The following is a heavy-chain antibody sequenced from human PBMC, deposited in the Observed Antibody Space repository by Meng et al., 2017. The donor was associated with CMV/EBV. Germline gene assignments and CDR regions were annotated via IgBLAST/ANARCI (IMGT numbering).Heavy chain of an antibody. V-gene: IGHV1-46*01. J-gene: IGHJ6*02. CDR1: GYTFTSYY. D-gene: IGHD3-22*01. CDR2: INPSGGST. Sequence: ASVKVSCKASGYTFTSYYMHWVRQAPGQGLEWMGIINPSGGSTSYAQKFQGRVTMTRDTSTSTVYMELSSLRSEDTAVYYCARSSYYDSSGYYYLGGMDVWGQGTTVTVSS. CDR3: ARSSYYDSSGYYYLGGMDV.